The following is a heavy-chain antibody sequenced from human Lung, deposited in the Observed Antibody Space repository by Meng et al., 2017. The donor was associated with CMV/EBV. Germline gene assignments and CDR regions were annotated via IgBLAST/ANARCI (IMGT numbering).Heavy chain of an antibody. CDR3: ARDNNWGPDY. J-gene: IGHJ4*02. D-gene: IGHD7-27*01. Sequence: ASLKVSCKASGYTFTAHYFHWVRQAPGQGLEWIGWIHPHRGDTNYAQQFQGRVTLTRDTSINTGYMELTRLTSDDTAVYYCARDNNWGPDYWGQGTLVTVSS. V-gene: IGHV1-2*02. CDR1: GYTFTAHY. CDR2: IHPHRGDT.